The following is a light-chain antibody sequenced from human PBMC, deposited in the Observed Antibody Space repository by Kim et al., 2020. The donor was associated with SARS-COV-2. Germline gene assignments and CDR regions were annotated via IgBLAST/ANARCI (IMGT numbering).Light chain of an antibody. J-gene: IGKJ1*01. CDR1: QVISSY. CDR3: QQYYSYPPT. Sequence: ASTGDRVTITCRASQVISSYLAWYQQKPGKAPKLLIYAASTLQSGVPSRFSGSGSGTDFTLTISCLQSEDFATYYCQQYYSYPPTFGQGTKVDIK. CDR2: AAS. V-gene: IGKV1-8*01.